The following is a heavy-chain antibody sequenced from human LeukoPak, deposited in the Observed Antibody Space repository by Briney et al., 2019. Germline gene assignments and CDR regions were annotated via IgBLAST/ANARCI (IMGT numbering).Heavy chain of an antibody. Sequence: VDSVKISCPASGYGFTSYSIGLVRHVDGKDQEWMGIINPDDSYINYSPSLQGHVTISAIKAIDTAYLQWSSLKASDTATYYCARNYYDMLTGYYEGQDVWGQGTTVTVSS. D-gene: IGHD3-9*01. CDR2: INPDDSYI. CDR3: ARNYYDMLTGYYEGQDV. J-gene: IGHJ6*02. CDR1: GYGFTSYS. V-gene: IGHV5-51*01.